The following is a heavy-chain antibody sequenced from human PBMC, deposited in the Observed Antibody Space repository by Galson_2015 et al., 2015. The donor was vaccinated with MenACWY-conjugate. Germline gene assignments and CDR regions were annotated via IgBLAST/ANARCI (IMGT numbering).Heavy chain of an antibody. CDR2: IYYSGST. D-gene: IGHD2-15*01. CDR1: GGSISSYY. J-gene: IGHJ6*02. Sequence: SETLSLTCTVSGGSISSYYWSWIRQPPGKGLEWIGYIYYSGSTNYNPSLKSRVTISVDTSKNQFSQKLSSVVVVAARVSYYYYGMGVWGQGTTVTVSS. CDR3: YYGMGV. V-gene: IGHV4-59*01.